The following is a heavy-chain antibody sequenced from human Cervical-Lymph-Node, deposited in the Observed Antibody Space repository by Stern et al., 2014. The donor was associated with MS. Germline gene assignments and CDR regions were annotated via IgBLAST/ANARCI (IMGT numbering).Heavy chain of an antibody. J-gene: IGHJ4*02. V-gene: IGHV4-59*01. Sequence: QLQLQESGPGLVKPSETLSLTCTASGGSIRSYYWSWILPPPGKGLEWIGYIHSSGTTNYKSSLKSRVTISVDTSKNQFSLNLDSVTAADTAVYYCARGAETATPWDFWGQGTLVTVSS. D-gene: IGHD5-24*01. CDR2: IHSSGTT. CDR1: GGSIRSYY. CDR3: ARGAETATPWDF.